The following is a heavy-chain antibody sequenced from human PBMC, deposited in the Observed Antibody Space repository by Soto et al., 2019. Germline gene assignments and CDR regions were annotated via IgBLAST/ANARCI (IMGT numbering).Heavy chain of an antibody. J-gene: IGHJ4*02. V-gene: IGHV4-61*01. D-gene: IGHD5-18*01. CDR2: IYYSGST. CDR3: ARISGYSYGLPPYFDY. Sequence: QVQLQESGPGLVKPSETLSLTCTVSGGCVSSGSSYWSWIRQPPGKRLEWIGYIYYSGSTNYNPSLRSRVTISVDTSKNQFSLKLSSVTAADTAVYYCARISGYSYGLPPYFDYWGQGTLVTVSS. CDR1: GGCVSSGSSY.